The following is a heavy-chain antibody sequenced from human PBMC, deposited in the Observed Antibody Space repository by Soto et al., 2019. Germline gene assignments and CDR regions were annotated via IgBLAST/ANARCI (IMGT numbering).Heavy chain of an antibody. D-gene: IGHD3-3*01. CDR2: ISGSGGST. V-gene: IGHV3-23*01. CDR3: AKDLPIYDFWSGYYNWGSGRLGYYGMDV. CDR1: GFTFSSYA. J-gene: IGHJ6*02. Sequence: GGSLRLSCAASGFTFSSYAMSWVRQAPGKGLEWVSAISGSGGSTYYADSVKGRFTISRDNSKNTLYLQMNSLRAEDTAVYYCAKDLPIYDFWSGYYNWGSGRLGYYGMDVWGQGTTVTVSS.